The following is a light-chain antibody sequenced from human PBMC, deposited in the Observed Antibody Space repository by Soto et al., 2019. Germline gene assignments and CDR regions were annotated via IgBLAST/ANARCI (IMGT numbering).Light chain of an antibody. J-gene: IGLJ2*01. CDR3: TSWTTSTTMI. Sequence: QSALTQPASVSGSPGQSITISCTGTSSDIGAYNYVSWYQQQPGKAPKLMIYDVNIRPSGVSNRFSGSKSGNTASLTISGLQAEDEADYYCTSWTTSTTMIFGGGTKLTVL. CDR1: SSDIGAYNY. V-gene: IGLV2-14*03. CDR2: DVN.